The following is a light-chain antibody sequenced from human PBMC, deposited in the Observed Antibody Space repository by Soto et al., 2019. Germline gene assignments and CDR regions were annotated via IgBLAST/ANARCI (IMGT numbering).Light chain of an antibody. V-gene: IGKV1-9*01. Sequence: DIQLTQSPSFLSASVGDRVTITCRASQGISSYLAWYQQKPGKAPKLLIYAASTLQSGVPSRFSGSGSGTEFTLIISSLQPEDFATYYCQHGGTFGQGTKVEIK. CDR2: AAS. J-gene: IGKJ1*01. CDR1: QGISSY. CDR3: QHGGT.